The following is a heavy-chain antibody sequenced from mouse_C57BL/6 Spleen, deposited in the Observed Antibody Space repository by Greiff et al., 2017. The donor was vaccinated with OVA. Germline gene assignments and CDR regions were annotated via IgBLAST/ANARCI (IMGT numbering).Heavy chain of an antibody. J-gene: IGHJ1*03. CDR2: INPNNGGT. D-gene: IGHD1-1*01. CDR1: GYTFTDYY. V-gene: IGHV1-26*01. CDR3: ARYYGSSYGYWYFDV. Sequence: EVKLQQSGPELVKPGASVKISCKASGYTFTDYYMNWVKQSHGKSLEWIGDINPNNGGTSYNQKFKGKATLTVDKSSSTAYMELRSLTSEDSAVYDCARYYGSSYGYWYFDVWGTGTTVTVSS.